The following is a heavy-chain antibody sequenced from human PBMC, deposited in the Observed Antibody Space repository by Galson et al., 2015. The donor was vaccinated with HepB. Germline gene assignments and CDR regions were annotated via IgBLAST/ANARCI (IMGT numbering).Heavy chain of an antibody. Sequence: SLRLSCAASGFTFSGSAMHWVRQASGRGMEWVGRIGSKANSYATVYAASVKGRFTISRDDSKNTAYMQMNSLKTEDTAVDYCTRLGDLSGYSSHWGQGTLVTVSS. CDR2: IGSKANSYAT. CDR1: GFTFSGSA. CDR3: TRLGDLSGYSSH. V-gene: IGHV3-73*01. D-gene: IGHD6-13*01. J-gene: IGHJ4*02.